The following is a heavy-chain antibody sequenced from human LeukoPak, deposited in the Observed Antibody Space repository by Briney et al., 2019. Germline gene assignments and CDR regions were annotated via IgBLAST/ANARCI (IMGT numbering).Heavy chain of an antibody. V-gene: IGHV1-46*01. D-gene: IGHD2-21*02. J-gene: IGHJ3*02. CDR1: GYTFTSYH. CDR2: INPSGGST. Sequence: ASVKVSCKAFGYTFTSYHMHWVRQAPGQGLEWMGIINPSGGSTSYAQKFQGRVTMTRDTSTSTVYMEVSSLRSEDTAVYHCARDRISGVYCGGDCYSGILDIWGQGTMVTVSS. CDR3: ARDRISGVYCGGDCYSGILDI.